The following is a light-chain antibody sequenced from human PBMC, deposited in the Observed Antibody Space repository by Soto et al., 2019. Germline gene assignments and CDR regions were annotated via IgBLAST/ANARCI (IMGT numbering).Light chain of an antibody. CDR2: GAS. CDR1: QSVSSN. J-gene: IGKJ3*01. V-gene: IGKV3-15*01. CDR3: QQYNNWTFT. Sequence: EIVMTQSPATLYVSPGERATLSCRASQSVSSNLAGYQQKPGQAPRLLIYGASTRATGITARFSGSGSGTEFTLTISSLQSEDFAVYYCQQYNNWTFTFGPGTEVDIK.